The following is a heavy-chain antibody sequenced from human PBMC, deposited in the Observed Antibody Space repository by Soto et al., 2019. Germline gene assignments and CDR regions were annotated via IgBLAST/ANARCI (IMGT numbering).Heavy chain of an antibody. Sequence: GASVKVSCKASGYTFTSYAMHWVRQAPGQRLEWMGWINAGNGNTKHSQKFQGRVTITRDTSASTAYMELSSLRSEDTAVYYCARDSVVATLPWLNFDYWGQGTLVTVSP. CDR2: INAGNGNT. J-gene: IGHJ4*02. CDR1: GYTFTSYA. CDR3: ARDSVVATLPWLNFDY. D-gene: IGHD5-12*01. V-gene: IGHV1-3*01.